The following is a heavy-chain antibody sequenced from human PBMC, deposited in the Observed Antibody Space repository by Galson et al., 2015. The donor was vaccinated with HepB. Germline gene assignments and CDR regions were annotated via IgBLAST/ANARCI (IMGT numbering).Heavy chain of an antibody. Sequence: CAISGDSVSSNSAAWNWIRQSPSRGLEWLGRTYHRSSWYNDYAISVKSRITIYSDTSKNQFSLQLSSVTPEDTAVYYCARGTGTLDYWGQGTLVTVSS. V-gene: IGHV6-1*01. CDR1: GDSVSSNSAA. D-gene: IGHD3/OR15-3a*01. CDR2: TYHRSSWYN. CDR3: ARGTGTLDY. J-gene: IGHJ4*02.